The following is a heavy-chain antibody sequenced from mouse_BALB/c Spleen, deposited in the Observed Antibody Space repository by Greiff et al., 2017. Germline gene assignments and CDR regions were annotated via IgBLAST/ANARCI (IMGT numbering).Heavy chain of an antibody. V-gene: IGHV3-2*02. CDR3: ARGSDYYGSAWFAY. CDR2: ISYSGST. D-gene: IGHD1-2*01. Sequence: VQLQQSGPGLVKPSQSLSLTCTVTGYSITSDYAWNWIRQFPGNKLEWMGYISYSGSTSYNPSLKSRISITRDTSKNQFFLQLNSVTTEDTATYYCARGSDYYGSAWFAYWGQGTLVTVSA. J-gene: IGHJ3*01. CDR1: GYSITSDYA.